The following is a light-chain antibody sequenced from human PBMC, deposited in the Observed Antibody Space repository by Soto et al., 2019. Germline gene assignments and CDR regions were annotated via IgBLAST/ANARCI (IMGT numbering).Light chain of an antibody. CDR1: QSISTE. CDR2: SAS. V-gene: IGKV3-15*01. J-gene: IGKJ2*01. CDR3: QQGHNWPLT. Sequence: EIVMTQSPATLSVSPGERATLSCRASQSISTELAWYQQKPGQPPRLLIYSASTRATGVPARFTGSGSGPDFTLTISGLQSEDFAVYYCQQGHNWPLTFGQGTRLEI.